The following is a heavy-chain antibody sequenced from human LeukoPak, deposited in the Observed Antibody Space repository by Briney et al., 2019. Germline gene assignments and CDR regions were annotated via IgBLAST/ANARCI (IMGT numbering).Heavy chain of an antibody. CDR3: ARDGCSSTSCRMINWFDP. CDR1: GGTFSSYA. J-gene: IGHJ5*02. V-gene: IGHV1-69*05. Sequence: ASVKVSCKASGGTFSSYAISWVRQAPGQGLEWMGGIIPIFGTANYAQKFQGRVTITTDESTSTAYMELSSLRSEDTAVYYCARDGCSSTSCRMINWFDPWGQGTLVTVSS. CDR2: IIPIFGTA. D-gene: IGHD2-2*01.